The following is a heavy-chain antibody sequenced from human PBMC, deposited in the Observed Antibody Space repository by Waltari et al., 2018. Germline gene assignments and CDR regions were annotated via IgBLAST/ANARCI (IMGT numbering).Heavy chain of an antibody. CDR3: ARVPLMYSSSSRWRNWFDP. V-gene: IGHV3-7*03. D-gene: IGHD6-6*01. CDR2: IKEDGSEK. Sequence: AHLVESGGGVVQPGGSLRLSCAVSGFTFSRYWMTWVRQAPGKGLEVGANIKEDGSEKYYVDSVKGRFTISRDNAKNSLSLQMNSLRAEDTAVYYCARVPLMYSSSSRWRNWFDPWGQGTLVTVSS. CDR1: GFTFSRYW. J-gene: IGHJ5*02.